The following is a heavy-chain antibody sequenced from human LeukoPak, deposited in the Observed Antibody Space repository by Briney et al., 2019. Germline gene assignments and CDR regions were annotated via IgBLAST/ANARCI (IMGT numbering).Heavy chain of an antibody. Sequence: GGSLRLSCTASGFTFSSYAMSWVRQAPGKGLEWVSAISGSGGSTYYADSVKGRFTISRDNSKNTLYLQMNSLRAEDTAVYYCARVRSPAYDSSTTHFDYWGQGTLVTVSS. J-gene: IGHJ4*02. V-gene: IGHV3-23*01. D-gene: IGHD2/OR15-2a*01. CDR1: GFTFSSYA. CDR2: ISGSGGST. CDR3: ARVRSPAYDSSTTHFDY.